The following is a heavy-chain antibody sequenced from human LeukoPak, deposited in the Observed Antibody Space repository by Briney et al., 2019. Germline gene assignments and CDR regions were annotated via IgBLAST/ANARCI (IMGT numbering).Heavy chain of an antibody. J-gene: IGHJ6*02. V-gene: IGHV1-18*04. Sequence: ASVKVSCKASGYTFTGYYMHWVRQAPGQGLEWMGWISAYNGNTNYAQKLQGRVTMTTDTSTSTAYMELRSLRSDDTAVYYCARDPGRTPVYYYYGMDVWGQGTTVTVSS. CDR3: ARDPGRTPVYYYYGMDV. CDR2: ISAYNGNT. CDR1: GYTFTGYY. D-gene: IGHD1-14*01.